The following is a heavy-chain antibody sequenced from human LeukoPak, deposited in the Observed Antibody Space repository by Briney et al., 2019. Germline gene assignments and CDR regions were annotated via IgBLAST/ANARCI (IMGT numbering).Heavy chain of an antibody. CDR2: INTNTGIP. J-gene: IGHJ4*02. D-gene: IGHD3-22*01. CDR1: GYTFISHA. V-gene: IGHV7-4-1*02. Sequence: ASVKVSCKAFGYTFISHAMNWVRQAPGQGLELMGWINTNTGIPTYAQGFAGRFVFSLDTSVTTAYLQITSLKAEDTAVYYCARGSDSSGYPPLDYWGQGTLVTVSS. CDR3: ARGSDSSGYPPLDY.